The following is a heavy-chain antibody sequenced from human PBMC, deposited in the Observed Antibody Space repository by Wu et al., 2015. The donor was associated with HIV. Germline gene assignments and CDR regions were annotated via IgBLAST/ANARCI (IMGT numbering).Heavy chain of an antibody. J-gene: IGHJ4*02. CDR3: VRPNGPGNYYNLGFXN. Sequence: QVQLVQSGAEVKKPGSSVKVSCEASGGAFSNYAFSWVRQAPGQGLEWMGRIIPNFGTINYAQRFQGRVTITADESTSTVYMDLSSLRSEDTAVYFCVRPNGPGNYYNLGFXNWGQGTQVTVSS. V-gene: IGHV1-69*13. D-gene: IGHD3-10*01. CDR2: IIPNFGTI. CDR1: GGAFSNYA.